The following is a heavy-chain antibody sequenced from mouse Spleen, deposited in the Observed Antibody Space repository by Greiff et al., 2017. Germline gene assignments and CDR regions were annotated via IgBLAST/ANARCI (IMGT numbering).Heavy chain of an antibody. D-gene: IGHD3-1*01. Sequence: VQLVESGPGLVAPSQSLSITCTVSGFSLTGYGVNWVRQPPGKGLEWLGMIWGDGSTDYNSALKSRLSISKDNSKSQVFLKMSSLQTDDTARYYCARDRGFRYYAMDYWGQGTSVTVSS. V-gene: IGHV2-6-7*01. CDR2: IWGDGST. J-gene: IGHJ4*01. CDR1: GFSLTGYG. CDR3: ARDRGFRYYAMDY.